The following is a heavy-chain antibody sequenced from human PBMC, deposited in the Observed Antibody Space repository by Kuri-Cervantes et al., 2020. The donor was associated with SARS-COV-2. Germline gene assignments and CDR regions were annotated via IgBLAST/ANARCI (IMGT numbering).Heavy chain of an antibody. D-gene: IGHD6-13*01. V-gene: IGHV4-39*01. J-gene: IGHJ4*02. CDR3: ERRNSPYSSSSYYFDY. CDR2: IYYSGST. Sequence: SDLLCLTSTVTGGSISSSSYYSGWIRQPPGKWLEWIGSIYYSGSTYYNPSLKSRVTISVDTSKNQFSLKLSSVTAADTAVYYCERRNSPYSSSSYYFDYWGQGTLVTVSS. CDR1: GGSISSSSYY.